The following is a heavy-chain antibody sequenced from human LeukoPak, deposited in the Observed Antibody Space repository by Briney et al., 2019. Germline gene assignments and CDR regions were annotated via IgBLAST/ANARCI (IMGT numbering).Heavy chain of an antibody. D-gene: IGHD1-26*01. CDR1: GGSISSGSYY. Sequence: SQTLSLTCTVSGGSISSGSYYWSWIRPPAGQGLEWIGRIYTSGSTNYNPSLNIRVTMSVDTSKSQFPMKRSSVTAADTAVYYCARVRVGAAHAFDLWGQGTMVTVSS. CDR2: IYTSGST. V-gene: IGHV4-61*02. J-gene: IGHJ3*01. CDR3: ARVRVGAAHAFDL.